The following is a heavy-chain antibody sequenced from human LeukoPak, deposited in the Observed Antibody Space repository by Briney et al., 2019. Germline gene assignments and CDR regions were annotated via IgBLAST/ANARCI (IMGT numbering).Heavy chain of an antibody. V-gene: IGHV4-59*01. J-gene: IGHJ4*02. CDR2: IYYSGST. CDR1: GGSISSYY. CDR3: ARSRQASGLFNF. Sequence: SETLSLTCTVSGGSISSYYWSWIRQPPGKGLEWIGYIYYSGSTNYNPSLKSRVTISVDTSKNQFSLKLSSVTAADTAVYFCARSRQASGLFNFWGQGTLVVVSP. D-gene: IGHD3-22*01.